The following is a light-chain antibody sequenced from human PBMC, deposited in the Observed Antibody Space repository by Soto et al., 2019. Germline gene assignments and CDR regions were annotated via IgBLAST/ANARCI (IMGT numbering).Light chain of an antibody. V-gene: IGKV3-20*01. Sequence: EIVLTQSPGTLSLSPGERATLSCRASQSVSSSHLAWYQQKPGQAPRLPISGASSRATGIPDRFTGSGSGTDFTLTISRLEPEDFAVYYCQQYGSSPRTFGQGTKVEIK. CDR2: GAS. J-gene: IGKJ1*01. CDR1: QSVSSSH. CDR3: QQYGSSPRT.